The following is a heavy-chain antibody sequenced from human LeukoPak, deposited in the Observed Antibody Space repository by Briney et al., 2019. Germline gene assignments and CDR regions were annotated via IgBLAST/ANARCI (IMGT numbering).Heavy chain of an antibody. D-gene: IGHD2-15*01. Sequence: SETLSLTCTVSGGCISSGGYYWSWIPQHPGKGLEWIGYIYYSGSTYYNPSLKSRVTISVDTSKNQFSLKLSSVTAADTAVYYCASIVVVARGAWFDPWGQGTLVTVSS. CDR3: ASIVVVARGAWFDP. CDR2: IYYSGST. V-gene: IGHV4-31*03. J-gene: IGHJ5*02. CDR1: GGCISSGGYY.